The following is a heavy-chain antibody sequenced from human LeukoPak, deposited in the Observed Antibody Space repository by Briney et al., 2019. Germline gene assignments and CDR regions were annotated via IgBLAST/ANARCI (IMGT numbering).Heavy chain of an antibody. CDR2: IIPILGTA. CDR1: GGTFISYA. V-gene: IGHV1-69*13. CDR3: AREEVSGSYYLSY. Sequence: SVKVSCKASGGTFISYAISWVRQAPGQGLEWMGGIIPILGTANYAQKFQGRVTITADESTSTAYMELSSLRSEDTAVYYCAREEVSGSYYLSYWGQGTLVTVSS. D-gene: IGHD1-26*01. J-gene: IGHJ4*02.